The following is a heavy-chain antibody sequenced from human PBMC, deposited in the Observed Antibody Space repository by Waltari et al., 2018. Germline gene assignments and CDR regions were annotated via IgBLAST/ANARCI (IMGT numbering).Heavy chain of an antibody. CDR1: GYSISSGYY. V-gene: IGHV4-38-2*01. CDR2: IYHSGST. J-gene: IGHJ4*02. Sequence: QVQLQESGPGLVKPSETLSLTCAVSGYSISSGYYWGWIRQTPGKGLEWIGSIYHSGSTYYNPSLKSRVTISVDTSKNQFSLKLSSVTAADTAVYYCARGDGDCSDYWGQGTLVTVSS. CDR3: ARGDGDCSDY. D-gene: IGHD4-17*01.